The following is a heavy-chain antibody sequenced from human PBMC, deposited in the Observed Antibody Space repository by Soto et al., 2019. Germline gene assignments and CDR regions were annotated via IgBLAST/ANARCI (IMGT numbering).Heavy chain of an antibody. CDR2: ICSSGST. J-gene: IGHJ4*02. D-gene: IGHD3-22*01. Sequence: PCVTLCLRCPVSGGSISGYYWSLIRPHAGKGLEWIGRICSSGSTTYNPSLKSRVTMSVDTSKNQFSLKLSSVSAADTAVYYCARQYYDRSGYSIDYWGQGTLVNVST. V-gene: IGHV4-4*07. CDR3: ARQYYDRSGYSIDY. CDR1: GGSISGYY.